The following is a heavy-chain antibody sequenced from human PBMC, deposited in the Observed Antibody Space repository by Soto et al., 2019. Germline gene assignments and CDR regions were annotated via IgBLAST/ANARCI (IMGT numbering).Heavy chain of an antibody. CDR1: GGTFRSYA. CDR3: ASGGYSSSYYYYGMDV. D-gene: IGHD6-6*01. V-gene: IGHV1-69*13. Sequence: SVKVSCKASGGTFRSYAISWVRQAPGQGLEWMGGIIPIFGTANYSQKFQGRVTITSDESTSTAYMELSSLRSEDTAVYYCASGGYSSSYYYYGMDVWGQGTTVTVSS. J-gene: IGHJ6*02. CDR2: IIPIFGTA.